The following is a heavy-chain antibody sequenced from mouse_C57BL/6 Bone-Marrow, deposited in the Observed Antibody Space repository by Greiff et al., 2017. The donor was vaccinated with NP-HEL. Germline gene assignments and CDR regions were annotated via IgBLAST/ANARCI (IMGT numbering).Heavy chain of an antibody. V-gene: IGHV1-69*01. D-gene: IGHD1-1*01. CDR2: IDPSDSYT. CDR3: AREGYGSSYWYFDV. CDR1: GYTFTSYW. Sequence: VQLQQPGAELVMPGASVKLSCKASGYTFTSYWMHWVKQRPGQGLEWIGEIDPSDSYTNYNQKFKGKSTLTVDKSSSTAYMQLCSLTSEDSAVYYCAREGYGSSYWYFDVWGTGTTVTVSS. J-gene: IGHJ1*03.